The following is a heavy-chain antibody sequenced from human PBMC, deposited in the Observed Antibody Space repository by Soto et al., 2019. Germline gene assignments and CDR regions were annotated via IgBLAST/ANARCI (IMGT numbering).Heavy chain of an antibody. CDR1: GYSFANYW. V-gene: IGHV5-51*01. J-gene: IGHJ3*01. CDR2: IFPANFDA. D-gene: IGHD1-26*01. CDR3: VSPAGATTFDDFDV. Sequence: PGESLKISCKGSGYSFANYWIGWVRQMPGKGLEWMAIIFPANFDAKYSPSIQGQVTISVDKSINTAYLQWNSLKASDTAIYYCVSPAGATTFDDFDVWGQGTVVTVSS.